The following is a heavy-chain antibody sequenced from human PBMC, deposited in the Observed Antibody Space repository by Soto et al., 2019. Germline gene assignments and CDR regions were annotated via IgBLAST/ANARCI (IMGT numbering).Heavy chain of an antibody. CDR1: GFTFSSYG. D-gene: IGHD4-17*01. Sequence: GGSLRLSCAASGFTFSSYGMHWVRQAPGKGLEWVAVISYDGSNKYYADSVKGRFTISRDNSKNTLYLQMNSLRAEDTAVYYCAKGRYGDYPWVYGMDVWGQGTTVTVSS. CDR2: ISYDGSNK. V-gene: IGHV3-30*18. CDR3: AKGRYGDYPWVYGMDV. J-gene: IGHJ6*02.